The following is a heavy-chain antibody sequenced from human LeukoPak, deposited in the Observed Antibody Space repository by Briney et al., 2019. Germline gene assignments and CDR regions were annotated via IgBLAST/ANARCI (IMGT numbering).Heavy chain of an antibody. Sequence: GGSLRLSCAASGFTFSSYGMYWVRQAPGKGLEWVAVIWYDGSNKYHADSVKGRFTISRDNSKNTLYLQMNSLRAEDTAVYYCARDHLDGSGYLDYWGQGTLVTVSS. D-gene: IGHD2-15*01. CDR2: IWYDGSNK. CDR3: ARDHLDGSGYLDY. CDR1: GFTFSSYG. V-gene: IGHV3-33*01. J-gene: IGHJ4*02.